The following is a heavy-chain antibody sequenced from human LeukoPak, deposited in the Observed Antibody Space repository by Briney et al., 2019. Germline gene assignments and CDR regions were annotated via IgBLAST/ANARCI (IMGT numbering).Heavy chain of an antibody. J-gene: IGHJ4*02. CDR3: ARVVSGGGYGFDY. D-gene: IGHD5-12*01. CDR1: GFTFSSYE. V-gene: IGHV3-48*01. CDR2: ISSSSSTI. Sequence: PGGSLRLSCAASGFTFSSYEMNWVRQAPGKGLEWVSYISSSSSTIYYADSVKGRFTISRDNAKNSLYLQMNSLRAEDTAVYYCARVVSGGGYGFDYWGQGTLVTVSS.